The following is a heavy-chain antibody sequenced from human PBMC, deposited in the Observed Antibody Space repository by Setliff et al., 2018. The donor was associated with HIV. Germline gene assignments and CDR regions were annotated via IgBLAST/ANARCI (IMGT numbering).Heavy chain of an antibody. CDR1: GYTFTGYY. V-gene: IGHV1-2*02. D-gene: IGHD3-10*01. Sequence: ASVKISCKASGYTFTGYYMHWVRQAPGQGLEWMGWINPNSGDTNYAQKFQDRVTITRDTSANTAYMELSSLRSDDTAVYFCVRGALLAAFDFDYWGQGTLVTVSS. CDR3: VRGALLAAFDFDY. J-gene: IGHJ4*01. CDR2: INPNSGDT.